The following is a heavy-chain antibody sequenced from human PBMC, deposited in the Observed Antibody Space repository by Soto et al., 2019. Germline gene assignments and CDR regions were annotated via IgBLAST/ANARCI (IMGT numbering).Heavy chain of an antibody. Sequence: QMQLVQSGPEVKKPGTSVKVSCKASGFTFTSSAVQWVRQARGQRLEWIGWIVVGSGNTNYAQKFQERVTITRDMSTSTAYMELSSLRSEDTAVYYCAADLLHYDILTGYYIFDYWGQGTLVTVSS. CDR1: GFTFTSSA. J-gene: IGHJ4*02. D-gene: IGHD3-9*01. CDR3: AADLLHYDILTGYYIFDY. V-gene: IGHV1-58*01. CDR2: IVVGSGNT.